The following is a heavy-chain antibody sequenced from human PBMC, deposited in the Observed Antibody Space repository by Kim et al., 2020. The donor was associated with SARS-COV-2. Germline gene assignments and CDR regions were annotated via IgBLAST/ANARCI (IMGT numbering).Heavy chain of an antibody. CDR1: GYTFTSYG. CDR3: ARRRAAAASGFDY. J-gene: IGHJ4*02. Sequence: ASVKVSCKASGYTFTSYGISWVRQAPGQGLEWMGWISAYNGNTNYAQKLQGRVTMTTDTYTSTAYMELGSLRSDDTAVYYCARRRAAAASGFDYWGQGTLVTVSS. D-gene: IGHD6-13*01. CDR2: ISAYNGNT. V-gene: IGHV1-18*01.